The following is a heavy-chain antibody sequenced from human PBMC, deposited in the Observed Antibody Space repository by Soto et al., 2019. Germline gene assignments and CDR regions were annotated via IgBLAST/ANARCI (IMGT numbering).Heavy chain of an antibody. V-gene: IGHV4-39*01. Sequence: SETLSHTCTVSDGSISSSSYYWGWIRQPPGKGLEWIGGIYYSGSTYYNASLNSRITISEATSKNQFSLKLSSVTAADTVVYYCARRAVDRGGTTVTTATPNTGFAPGGQGTVVPFSS. CDR2: IYYSGST. CDR3: ARRAVDRGGTTVTTATPNTGFAP. D-gene: IGHD4-17*01. J-gene: IGHJ5*02. CDR1: DGSISSSSYY.